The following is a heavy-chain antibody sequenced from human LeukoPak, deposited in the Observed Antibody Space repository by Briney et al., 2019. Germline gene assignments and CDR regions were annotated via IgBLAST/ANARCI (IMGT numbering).Heavy chain of an antibody. Sequence: SETLSLTCTVSGGSISGYYWSWIRQPPGKGLEWIGYIYYSGSTNYNPSLKGRVTISVDTSKNQFSLKLSSVTAADTAVYYCASHTFTGTDYWGQGTLVTVSS. CDR1: GGSISGYY. CDR3: ASHTFTGTDY. CDR2: IYYSGST. V-gene: IGHV4-59*08. D-gene: IGHD4-17*01. J-gene: IGHJ4*02.